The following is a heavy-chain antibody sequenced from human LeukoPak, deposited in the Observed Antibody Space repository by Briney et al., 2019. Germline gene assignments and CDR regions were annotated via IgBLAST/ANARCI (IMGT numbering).Heavy chain of an antibody. CDR3: ARAGLMTTVTKFDY. D-gene: IGHD4-17*01. CDR1: GGTFSSYA. V-gene: IGHV1-69*04. CDR2: IIPILGIT. Sequence: SVKVSCKASGGTFSSYAISWVRQAPGQGLEWMGRIIPILGITNYAQKFQGRVTITADKSTSTAYMELSSLRSEDTAVYYCARAGLMTTVTKFDYWGQGTLVTVSS. J-gene: IGHJ4*02.